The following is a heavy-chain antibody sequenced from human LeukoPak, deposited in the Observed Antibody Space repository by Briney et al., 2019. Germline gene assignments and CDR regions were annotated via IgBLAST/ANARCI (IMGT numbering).Heavy chain of an antibody. V-gene: IGHV3-23*01. CDR3: ANFGGDSSGYYYPLDY. D-gene: IGHD3-22*01. CDR1: GFTFNIYS. J-gene: IGHJ4*02. CDR2: ISAGGSNT. Sequence: GGSLRLSCAASGFTFNIYSMNWVRQAPGKGLEWVSGISAGGSNTYYADSVMGRFTISRDNSKNTLYLQMNSLRAEDTAVYYCANFGGDSSGYYYPLDYWGQGTLVTVSS.